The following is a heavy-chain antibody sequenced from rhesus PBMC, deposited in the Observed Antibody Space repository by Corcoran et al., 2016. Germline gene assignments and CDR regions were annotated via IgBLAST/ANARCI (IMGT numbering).Heavy chain of an antibody. CDR1: GYTFTYRY. CDR2: NTPYNGNT. Sequence: EMQLVQSEAEVKKPGASVKISCKASGYTFTYRYLHWLRQTPGQGLEWMGRNTPYNGNTNYAQKVQDRATITRDRSMSTAYMELSSLRSEDTAVYYCASSAVTLRDNRFDVWGPGVLVTVSS. J-gene: IGHJ5-1*01. D-gene: IGHD4-23*01. V-gene: IGHV1-69*01. CDR3: ASSAVTLRDNRFDV.